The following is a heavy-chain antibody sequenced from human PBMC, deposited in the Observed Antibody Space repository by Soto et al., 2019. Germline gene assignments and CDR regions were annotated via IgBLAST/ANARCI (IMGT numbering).Heavy chain of an antibody. CDR2: ISNSDYTT. CDR1: GITLSDNY. V-gene: IGHV3-11*01. CDR3: ASGKWSLDY. D-gene: IGHD2-8*01. J-gene: IGHJ4*02. Sequence: SFVAAGITLSDNYMTWIRQAPGKGLEWLSYISNSDYTTYYADSVKGRFTISRDNAKNSLYLQLNGLRVEDTAVYYCASGKWSLDYWGQGILVTVSS.